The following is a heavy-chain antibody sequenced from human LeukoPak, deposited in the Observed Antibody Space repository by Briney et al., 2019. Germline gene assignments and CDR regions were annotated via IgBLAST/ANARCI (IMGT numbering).Heavy chain of an antibody. Sequence: SQTLSLTCTVPGGSISSGSYYWSWIRQPAGKGLEWIGRIYTSGSTNYNPSLKSRVTISVDTSKNQFSLKLSSVTAADTAVYYCARDMVSYGNYYYYMDVWGKGTTVTVSS. D-gene: IGHD5-18*01. CDR2: IYTSGST. J-gene: IGHJ6*03. V-gene: IGHV4-61*02. CDR3: ARDMVSYGNYYYYMDV. CDR1: GGSISSGSYY.